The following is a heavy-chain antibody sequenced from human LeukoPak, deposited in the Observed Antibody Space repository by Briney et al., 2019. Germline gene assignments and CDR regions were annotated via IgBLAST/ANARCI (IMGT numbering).Heavy chain of an antibody. CDR3: ASRKLGNDY. Sequence: SETLSLTCAVYGGSFSGYYWSWIRQSPGRGLEWIGYIYHTGSTSYSPSLKSRVTISADTSQNQFSLKLSSVTAADTAVYYCASRKLGNDYWGQGTLVTVSS. CDR1: GGSFSGYY. J-gene: IGHJ4*02. D-gene: IGHD7-27*01. CDR2: IYHTGST. V-gene: IGHV4-59*01.